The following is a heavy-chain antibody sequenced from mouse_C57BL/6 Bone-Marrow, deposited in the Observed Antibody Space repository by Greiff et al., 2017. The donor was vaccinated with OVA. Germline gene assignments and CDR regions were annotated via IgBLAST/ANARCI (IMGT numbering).Heavy chain of an antibody. D-gene: IGHD1-1*01. CDR2: IDPEDGET. CDR3: ASGYGSSYGGYAMDY. Sequence: EVQLQQSGAVLVKPGASVKLSCTASGFNIKDYYMHWVKQRTEQGLEWIGRIDPEDGETKYAPKFQGKATITADTSSNTAYLRLSSLTSEDTAVDYGASGYGSSYGGYAMDYWGQGTSVTVSS. V-gene: IGHV14-2*01. CDR1: GFNIKDYY. J-gene: IGHJ4*01.